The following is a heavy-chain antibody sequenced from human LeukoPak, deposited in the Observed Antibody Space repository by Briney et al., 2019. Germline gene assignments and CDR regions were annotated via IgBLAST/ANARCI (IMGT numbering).Heavy chain of an antibody. Sequence: GASVKVSCKASGGTFSNFAISWVRQAPGQGLEWMGGIIPLFGTANYGQKSQGRVTITADKSTSTAYMELSSLRSEDTAVYYCACGGITMVRGVIGFLNYWGQGTLVTVSS. J-gene: IGHJ4*02. V-gene: IGHV1-69*06. CDR1: GGTFSNFA. D-gene: IGHD3-10*01. CDR3: ACGGITMVRGVIGFLNY. CDR2: IIPLFGTA.